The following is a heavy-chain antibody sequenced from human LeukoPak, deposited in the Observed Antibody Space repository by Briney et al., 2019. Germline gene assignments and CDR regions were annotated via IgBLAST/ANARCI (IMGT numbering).Heavy chain of an antibody. D-gene: IGHD4-11*01. J-gene: IGHJ4*02. Sequence: SGGSLRLSCVAAEFSVSRYWMTWVRQAPGKGPEWVANTKQNGSVKTYVDSVKGRFTISRDTAENSLYLQMNSLRVEDTAVYYCARGPSTTLTTKWGQGTLVTVSS. CDR1: EFSVSRYW. V-gene: IGHV3-7*01. CDR3: ARGPSTTLTTK. CDR2: TKQNGSVK.